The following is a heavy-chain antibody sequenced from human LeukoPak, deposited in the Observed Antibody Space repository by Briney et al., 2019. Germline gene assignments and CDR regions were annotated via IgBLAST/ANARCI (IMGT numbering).Heavy chain of an antibody. Sequence: WLGRTYYRSKWYNDYAVSVRSRITINPDTSKNQFSLQLNSVTPEDTAVYYCARIKDAFDIWGQGTMVTVSS. V-gene: IGHV6-1*01. CDR3: ARIKDAFDI. CDR2: TYYRSKWYN. J-gene: IGHJ3*02.